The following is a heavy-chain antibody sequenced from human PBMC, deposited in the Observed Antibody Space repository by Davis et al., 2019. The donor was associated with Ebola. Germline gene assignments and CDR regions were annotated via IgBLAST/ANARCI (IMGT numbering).Heavy chain of an antibody. D-gene: IGHD2-21*02. CDR3: ANWCGGGCSSDY. Sequence: GESLKISCAASGFTFSNYAIHWVRQAPGKGLEWVAVIWNDGNTKYHADSVKGRFTISRDDSKNTLYLQMNSLRPEDTAVYYCANWCGGGCSSDYWGQGTLVTVSS. J-gene: IGHJ4*02. V-gene: IGHV3-30*04. CDR2: IWNDGNTK. CDR1: GFTFSNYA.